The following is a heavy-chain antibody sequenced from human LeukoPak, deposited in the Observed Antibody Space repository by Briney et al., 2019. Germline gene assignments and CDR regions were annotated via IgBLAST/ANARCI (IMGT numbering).Heavy chain of an antibody. CDR1: GFTFSTYG. CDR2: IWFDGSNK. J-gene: IGHJ6*03. Sequence: PGRSLRLSCAASGFTFSTYGMHWVRQAPGKGLGWVAVIWFDGSNKFYVDSVKGRFTISRDNSKNTVYLQMNSLRAEDTAVYYCARDDFYYYYIDVWGKGTTVTVSS. D-gene: IGHD2-21*02. CDR3: ARDDFYYYYIDV. V-gene: IGHV3-33*01.